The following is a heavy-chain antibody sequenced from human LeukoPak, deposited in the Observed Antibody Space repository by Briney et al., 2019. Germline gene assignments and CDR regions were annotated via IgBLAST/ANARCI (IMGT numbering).Heavy chain of an antibody. J-gene: IGHJ6*03. CDR3: ARCIAAAGTIGYMDV. CDR1: GYTFTGYY. D-gene: IGHD6-13*01. Sequence: ASVKVSCKASGYTFTGYYMHSVRPAPGQGLEWMGWINPNSGSTNYAQKFQGRVTMTRDTSISTAYMELSRLRSDDTAVYYCARCIAAAGTIGYMDVWGKGTTVTVSS. CDR2: INPNSGST. V-gene: IGHV1-2*02.